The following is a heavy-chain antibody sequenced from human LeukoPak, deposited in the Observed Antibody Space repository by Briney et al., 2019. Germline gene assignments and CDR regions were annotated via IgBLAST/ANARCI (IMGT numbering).Heavy chain of an antibody. J-gene: IGHJ5*02. V-gene: IGHV3-11*01. Sequence: GGSLRLSCAASGFTFSDYYMSWIRQAPGKGLEWVSLISASGHTIYYAESVKGRSTISRDNAKKSLYLQMDSLRAEDTAVDYCAGVSRRNWFDPWGQGTLVTVSS. CDR1: GFTFSDYY. CDR2: ISASGHTI. CDR3: AGVSRRNWFDP.